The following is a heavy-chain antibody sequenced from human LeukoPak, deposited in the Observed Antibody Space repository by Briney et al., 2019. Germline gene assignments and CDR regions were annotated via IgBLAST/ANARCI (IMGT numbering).Heavy chain of an antibody. CDR2: IYYSGST. J-gene: IGHJ5*02. CDR1: GGSISSSSYY. CDR3: ARHAYQLWLPHWFDP. D-gene: IGHD5-18*01. V-gene: IGHV4-39*01. Sequence: SETLSLTCTVSGGSISSSSYYWGWIRQPPGKGLEWIGSIYYSGSTYYNPSLKSRVTISVDTSKNQYSLKLSSVTAADTAVYYCARHAYQLWLPHWFDPWGQGTLVTVSS.